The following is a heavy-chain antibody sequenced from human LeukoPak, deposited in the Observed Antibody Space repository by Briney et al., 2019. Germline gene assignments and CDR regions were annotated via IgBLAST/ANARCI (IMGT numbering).Heavy chain of an antibody. Sequence: AGGSLGLSCAASGFTFSDYAMNWVRQAPGKGLEWVSSINGNGGSTYYADSVKGRFTISRDNSKNTLYLQMNSLRAEDTAVYYCAKGVWGSYLVPDLDYWGQGTLVTVSS. V-gene: IGHV3-23*01. D-gene: IGHD3-16*02. CDR3: AKGVWGSYLVPDLDY. CDR1: GFTFSDYA. CDR2: INGNGGST. J-gene: IGHJ4*02.